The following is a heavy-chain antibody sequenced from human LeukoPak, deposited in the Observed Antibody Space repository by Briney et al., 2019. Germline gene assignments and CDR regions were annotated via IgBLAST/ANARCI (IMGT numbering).Heavy chain of an antibody. CDR1: GYTFTGYY. D-gene: IGHD2-2*01. J-gene: IGHJ4*02. Sequence: ASVKVSCKASGYTFTGYYMHWVRQAPGQGLEWMGWINPNSGGTNYAQKFQGRVTMTRDTSISTACMELSRLRSDDTAVYYCARDYCSSTSCYYYFDYWGQGTLVTVSS. V-gene: IGHV1-2*02. CDR3: ARDYCSSTSCYYYFDY. CDR2: INPNSGGT.